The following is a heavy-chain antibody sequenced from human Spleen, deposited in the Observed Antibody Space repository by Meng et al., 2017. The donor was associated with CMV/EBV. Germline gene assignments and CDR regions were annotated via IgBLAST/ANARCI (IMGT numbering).Heavy chain of an antibody. Sequence: GESLKISCAASGFTVSSNYMSWVRQAPGKGLEWVSRINSDGSSTIYADSVKGRFTISRDNAKNTLYLRMNSLRAEDTAVYYCARDRYGDYGDYWGQGTTVTVSS. CDR3: ARDRYGDYGDY. D-gene: IGHD4-17*01. CDR1: GFTVSSNY. J-gene: IGHJ4*02. V-gene: IGHV3-74*01. CDR2: INSDGSST.